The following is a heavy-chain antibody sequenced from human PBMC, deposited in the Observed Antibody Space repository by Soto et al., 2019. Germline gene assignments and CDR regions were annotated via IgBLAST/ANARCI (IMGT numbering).Heavy chain of an antibody. V-gene: IGHV4-59*11. CDR3: ARANWYSEY. J-gene: IGHJ4*02. CDR2: IYYNGNT. CDR1: GGSISNHY. D-gene: IGHD7-27*01. Sequence: SETLSLTFTVSGGSISNHYWSWIRQPPGKGLEWIGYIYYNGNTNYNPSLKSRDTMSVDTSKNQISLTLSSVTAADTAVYYCARANWYSEYWGQGTLVTVSS.